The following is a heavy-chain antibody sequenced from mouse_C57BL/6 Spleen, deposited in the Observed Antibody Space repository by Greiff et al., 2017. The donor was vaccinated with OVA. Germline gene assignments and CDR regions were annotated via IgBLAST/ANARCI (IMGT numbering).Heavy chain of an antibody. CDR3: ARWGGNYYGSSSYWYFDV. J-gene: IGHJ1*03. Sequence: QVQLQQPGAELVKPGASVKMSCKASGYTFTSYWITWVKQRPGQGLEWIGDIYPGSGSTNYNEKFKSKATLTVDTSSSTAYMQLSSLTSEDSAVYYCARWGGNYYGSSSYWYFDVWGTGTTVTVSS. CDR1: GYTFTSYW. V-gene: IGHV1-55*01. CDR2: IYPGSGST. D-gene: IGHD1-1*01.